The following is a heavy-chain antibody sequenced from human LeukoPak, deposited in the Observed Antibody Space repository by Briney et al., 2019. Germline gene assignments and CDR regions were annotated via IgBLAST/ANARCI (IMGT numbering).Heavy chain of an antibody. Sequence: SETLSLTCTVSGGSISSYYWNWIRQPPGKGLEWIGYIYYTGNSNYNPSLKSRVTISVDTSKNQFSLKLSSVTAADTAVYYCARSDGSGWYVFDYWGQGTPVTVSS. D-gene: IGHD6-19*01. V-gene: IGHV4-59*01. CDR3: ARSDGSGWYVFDY. CDR2: IYYTGNS. CDR1: GGSISSYY. J-gene: IGHJ4*02.